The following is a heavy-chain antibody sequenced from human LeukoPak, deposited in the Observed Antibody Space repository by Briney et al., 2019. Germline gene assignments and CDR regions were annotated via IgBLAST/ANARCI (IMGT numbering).Heavy chain of an antibody. J-gene: IGHJ6*04. CDR1: GGSISSGGYY. Sequence: SQTLSLTCTVSGGSISSGGYYWSWIRQHPGKGLEWIGYIYYSGSAYYNPSLKSRVTISVDTSKNQFSLKLSSVTAADTAVYYCARESGVTHYYYGMDVWGKGTTVTVSS. V-gene: IGHV4-31*03. CDR2: IYYSGSA. D-gene: IGHD2-21*02. CDR3: ARESGVTHYYYGMDV.